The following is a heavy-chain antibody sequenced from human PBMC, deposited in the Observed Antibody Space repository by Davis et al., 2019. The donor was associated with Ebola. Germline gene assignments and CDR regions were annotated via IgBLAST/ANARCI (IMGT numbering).Heavy chain of an antibody. D-gene: IGHD1-26*01. CDR3: ARDKEVLEPFDY. J-gene: IGHJ4*02. CDR1: GFTFSSYS. Sequence: PGGSLRLSCAASGFTFSSYSMNWVRQAPGKGLEWVSSISSSSSYIYYADAVRGRFSISRDNAKNSLYLEMNSLRVEDTAVYYCARDKEVLEPFDYWGQGTLVTVSS. CDR2: ISSSSSYI. V-gene: IGHV3-21*01.